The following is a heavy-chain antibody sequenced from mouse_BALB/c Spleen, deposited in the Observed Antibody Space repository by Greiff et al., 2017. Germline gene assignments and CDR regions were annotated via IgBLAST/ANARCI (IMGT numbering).Heavy chain of an antibody. CDR3: ARRGDYYGIFYYAMDY. V-gene: IGHV3-2*02. Sequence: VQLQQSGPGLVKPSQSLSLTCTVTGYSITSDYAWNWIRQFPGNKLEWMGYISYSGSTSYNPSLKSRISITRDTSKNQFFLQLNSVTTEDTATYYCARRGDYYGIFYYAMDYWGQGTSVTVSS. CDR1: GYSITSDYA. CDR2: ISYSGST. D-gene: IGHD2-1*01. J-gene: IGHJ4*01.